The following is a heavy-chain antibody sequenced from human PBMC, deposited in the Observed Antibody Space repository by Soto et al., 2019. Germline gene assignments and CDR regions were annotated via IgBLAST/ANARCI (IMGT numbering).Heavy chain of an antibody. CDR2: ITYNGGST. D-gene: IGHD6-19*01. J-gene: IGHJ4*02. CDR3: AVVAGSYYLDC. V-gene: IGHV3-64D*08. Sequence: EVQLVESWGGLVQSGGSLRLSCSASGFTFSSYGMHWVRQAPGKGLEYVSAITYNGGSTNYADSVKARFTISRDNSKNTLYLQMSSLRAEDTAVYYCAVVAGSYYLDCWGQGTLVTVSS. CDR1: GFTFSSYG.